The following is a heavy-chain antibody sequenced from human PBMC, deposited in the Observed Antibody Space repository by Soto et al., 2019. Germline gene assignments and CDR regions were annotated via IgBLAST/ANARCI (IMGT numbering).Heavy chain of an antibody. J-gene: IGHJ6*02. CDR2: IKQDGTEK. CDR3: SRAWFYGMDV. D-gene: IGHD3-22*01. V-gene: IGHV3-7*03. Sequence: GSLRLSGAACAFTRSRYWMNWVRQAPGKGLEWVANIKQDGTEKNYVDSVKGRFTISRDNSKNTLYLQMNSLRAEDTAVYYCSRAWFYGMDVWGQGTTVTVSS. CDR1: AFTRSRYW.